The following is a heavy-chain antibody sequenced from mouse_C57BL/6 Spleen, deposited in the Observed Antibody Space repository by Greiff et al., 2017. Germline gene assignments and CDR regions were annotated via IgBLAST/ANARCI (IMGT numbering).Heavy chain of an antibody. D-gene: IGHD2-14*01. J-gene: IGHJ3*01. V-gene: IGHV1-15*01. CDR3: TRWEYDVGAY. CDR1: GYTFPDYE. Sequence: VKLMESGAELVRPGASVTLSCKASGYTFPDYEMHWVKQTPVHGLEWIGAIDPETGGTAYNQKFKGKAILTADKSSSTAYMALRSLTSEDSAVYYCTRWEYDVGAYWGQGTLVTVSA. CDR2: IDPETGGT.